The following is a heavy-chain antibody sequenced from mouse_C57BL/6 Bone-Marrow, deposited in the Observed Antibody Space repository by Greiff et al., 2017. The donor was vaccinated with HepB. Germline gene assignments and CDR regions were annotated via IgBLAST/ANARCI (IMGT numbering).Heavy chain of an antibody. CDR3: ARDWYPTRAMDY. V-gene: IGHV1-69*01. CDR1: GYTFTSYW. J-gene: IGHJ4*01. D-gene: IGHD1-1*02. CDR2: IDPSDSYT. Sequence: QVQLQQPGAELVMPGASVKLSCKASGYTFTSYWMHWVKQRPGQGLEWIGEIDPSDSYTNYNQKFKGKSTLTVDKSSSTPYMQLSSLTSEDSAVYYCARDWYPTRAMDYWGQRTSVTVSS.